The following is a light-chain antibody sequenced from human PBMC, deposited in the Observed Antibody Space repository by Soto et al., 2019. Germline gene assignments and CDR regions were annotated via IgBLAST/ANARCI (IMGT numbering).Light chain of an antibody. CDR1: QSVFYRSTKTNY. V-gene: IGKV4-1*01. J-gene: IGKJ4*01. CDR2: WAS. CDR3: QQYYETPFT. Sequence: DIVMTQSPDSLTVSVGERATISCKSSQSVFYRSTKTNYLGWYQQKPGQRPRLLIYWASTREIGVPDRFSGSGSRTDFTLTISSLQAEDAAIYYCQQYYETPFTFGGGTKVEI.